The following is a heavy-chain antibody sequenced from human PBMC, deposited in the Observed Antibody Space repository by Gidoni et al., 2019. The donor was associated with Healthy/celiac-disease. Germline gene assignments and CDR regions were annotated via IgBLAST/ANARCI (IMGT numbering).Heavy chain of an antibody. J-gene: IGHJ4*02. D-gene: IGHD3-10*01. CDR3: ARGRRGVPFDY. V-gene: IGHV1-8*01. CDR1: GSTFRSYD. Sequence: QVQLVQSGAEVTKPGASVKVSCKASGSTFRSYDINWVRQDTGQGLEWVGWMNPKSGNTGYAQKFQGSVTMTRTTAISTAYMGLRSLRSEDTALYYCARGRRGVPFDYWGQGTLVTVSS. CDR2: MNPKSGNT.